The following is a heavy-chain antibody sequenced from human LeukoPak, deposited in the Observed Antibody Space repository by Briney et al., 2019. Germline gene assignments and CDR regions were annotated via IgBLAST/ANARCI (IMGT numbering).Heavy chain of an antibody. CDR3: ARAIRL. CDR2: ITGISDI. CDR1: GFTFSSYG. Sequence: GGSLRLSCAASGFTFSSYGMHWVRQAPGKGLEWVSCITGISDIYYADSVKGRFTISRDKAKNSVYLQMNSLRAEDTGIYYCARAIRLWGQGTLVTVSS. V-gene: IGHV3-21*01. D-gene: IGHD1-1*01. J-gene: IGHJ4*02.